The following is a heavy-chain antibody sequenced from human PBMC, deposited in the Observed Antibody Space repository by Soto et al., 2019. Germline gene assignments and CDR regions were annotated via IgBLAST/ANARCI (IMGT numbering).Heavy chain of an antibody. CDR1: GFTFSNYA. V-gene: IGHV3-23*01. Sequence: EVQLLESGGGLVQPGGSLRLSCAASGFTFSNYAMSWVRQAPGKGLEWVSAISSSGDSPYYADSVKGRFTVSRDNSKNTLYLQMNRLRVEHTAIYYCARKTIPHPHHWGQGTLVSVSS. J-gene: IGHJ5*02. CDR2: ISSSGDSP. CDR3: ARKTIPHPHH. D-gene: IGHD2-21*01.